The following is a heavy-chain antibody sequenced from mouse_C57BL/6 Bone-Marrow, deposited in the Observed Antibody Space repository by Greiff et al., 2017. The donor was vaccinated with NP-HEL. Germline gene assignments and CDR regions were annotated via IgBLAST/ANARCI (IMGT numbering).Heavy chain of an antibody. CDR3: ARKGRCTGPWAMDY. Sequence: EVMFVESGGGLVKPGGSLKLSCAASGFTFSDYGMHWVRQAPEKGLEWVAYISSGSSTIYYADTMKGRFTISRDNAKNTLFLQMTSLRSEDTAMYYGARKGRCTGPWAMDYWGQGTSVTVSA. J-gene: IGHJ4*01. D-gene: IGHD3-3*01. CDR2: ISSGSSTI. V-gene: IGHV5-17*01. CDR1: GFTFSDYG.